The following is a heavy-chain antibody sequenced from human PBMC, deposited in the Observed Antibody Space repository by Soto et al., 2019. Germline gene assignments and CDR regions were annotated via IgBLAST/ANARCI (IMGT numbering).Heavy chain of an antibody. CDR1: GYTFTSYD. CDR2: MNPNSGNT. J-gene: IGHJ6*02. V-gene: IGHV1-8*01. CDR3: ASLPWANYYSDGMDV. D-gene: IGHD7-27*01. Sequence: QVQLVQSGAEVKKPGASVKVSCKASGYTFTSYDINWVRQATGQGLEWMGWMNPNSGNTGYAQKFQGRVTMTRNTSISTAYMELSSLRSEDTAVYYCASLPWANYYSDGMDVWGQGTTVTVSS.